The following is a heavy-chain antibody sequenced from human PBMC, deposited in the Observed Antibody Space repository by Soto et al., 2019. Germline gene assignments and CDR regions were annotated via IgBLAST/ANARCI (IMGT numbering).Heavy chain of an antibody. CDR1: GFTVSSNY. Sequence: GGSLRLSCAASGFTVSSNYMSWVRQAPGKGLEWVSVIYSGGSTYYADSVKGRFTISRDNSKNTLYLQMNSLRAEDTAVYYCARGVTPTPRLWFDPWGQGTLVTVSS. CDR3: ARGVTPTPRLWFDP. CDR2: IYSGGST. V-gene: IGHV3-66*01. D-gene: IGHD2-21*02. J-gene: IGHJ5*02.